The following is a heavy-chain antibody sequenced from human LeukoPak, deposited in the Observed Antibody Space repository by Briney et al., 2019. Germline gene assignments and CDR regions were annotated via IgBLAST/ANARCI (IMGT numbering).Heavy chain of an antibody. J-gene: IGHJ4*02. CDR1: GYTFTSYY. CDR3: ARDRGWAGGTTSYYFDC. Sequence: ASVKVSCKASGYTFTSYYLHWVRQAPGQGLEWMGIINPTGYTTSYAQKFQGRVTMTRDRSTNTVYMELSSLRSEDTAVYYCARDRGWAGGTTSYYFDCWGQGTLVTVSS. V-gene: IGHV1-46*01. CDR2: INPTGYTT. D-gene: IGHD1-7*01.